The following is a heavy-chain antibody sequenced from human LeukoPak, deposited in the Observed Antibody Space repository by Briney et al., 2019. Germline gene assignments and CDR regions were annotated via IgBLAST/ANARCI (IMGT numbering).Heavy chain of an antibody. CDR3: AKGFIPGYYYDSSGWDY. V-gene: IGHV3-23*01. CDR1: GFTFSSYA. D-gene: IGHD3-22*01. CDR2: ISGSGGST. J-gene: IGHJ4*02. Sequence: PGGSLRLSCAASGFTFSSYAMSWVRQAPGKGLEWVSAISGSGGSTYYADSVKGRFTISRDNSKNTLYLQMNSLRAEDTAVYYCAKGFIPGYYYDSSGWDYWGQGTLVTVSS.